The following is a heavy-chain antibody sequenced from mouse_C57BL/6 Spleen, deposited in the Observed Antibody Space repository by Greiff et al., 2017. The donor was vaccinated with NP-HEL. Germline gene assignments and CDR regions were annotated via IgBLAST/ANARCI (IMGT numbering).Heavy chain of an antibody. CDR3: ARDTTVVDPYWYFDV. D-gene: IGHD1-1*01. V-gene: IGHV1-64*01. CDR2: IHPNSGST. Sequence: VQLQQSGAELVKPGASVKLSCKASGYTFTSYWMHWVKQRPGRGLEWIGMIHPNSGSTNYNEKFKSKATLTVDKSSSTAYMQLSSLTSEDSAVYYCARDTTVVDPYWYFDVWGTGTTVTVSS. CDR1: GYTFTSYW. J-gene: IGHJ1*03.